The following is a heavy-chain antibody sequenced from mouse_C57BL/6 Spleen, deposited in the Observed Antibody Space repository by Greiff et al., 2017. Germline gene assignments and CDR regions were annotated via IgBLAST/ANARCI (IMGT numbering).Heavy chain of an antibody. V-gene: IGHV5-17*01. D-gene: IGHD4-1*01. CDR2: LSSGRGTS. CDR3: ARKGLGLDY. Sequence: EVQGVESGGGLVKPGGSLKLSCAASGFTFSDYGMHWVRQAPEKGLEWVAYLSSGRGTSCYADTVKGRFTISRDNAKNTRFLQMTSRRSEDTAMYYCARKGLGLDYWGQGTTLTVSS. J-gene: IGHJ2*01. CDR1: GFTFSDYG.